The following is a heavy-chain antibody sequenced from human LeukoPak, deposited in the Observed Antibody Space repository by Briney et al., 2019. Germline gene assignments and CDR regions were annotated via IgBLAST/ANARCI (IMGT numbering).Heavy chain of an antibody. J-gene: IGHJ6*03. V-gene: IGHV3-21*01. Sequence: GGSLRLSCAASGFTFSSYSMNWVRQAPGKGREWVSSISSSSSYIYYADSVKGRFTISRDNAKNSLYLQMNSLRAEDTAVYYCARDGTYCGGDCHYYYYYYMDVWGKGTTVTVSS. CDR1: GFTFSSYS. D-gene: IGHD2-21*02. CDR2: ISSSSSYI. CDR3: ARDGTYCGGDCHYYYYYYMDV.